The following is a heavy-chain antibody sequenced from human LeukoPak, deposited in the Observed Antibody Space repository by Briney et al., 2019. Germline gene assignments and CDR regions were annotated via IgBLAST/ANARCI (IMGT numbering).Heavy chain of an antibody. CDR2: IGSSGSYI. CDR1: GFTFSSYH. V-gene: IGHV3-21*01. D-gene: IGHD5-18*01. CDR3: ARRATTERGHSYGLDF. J-gene: IGHJ4*02. Sequence: GGSLRLSCEVSGFTFSSYHMNWVRQAPGKGLEWVSSIGSSGSYIYYADSLTGRFTISRDNAKNSLYLQMNSLRAEGTAMYYCARRATTERGHSYGLDFWGQGTLVTVSS.